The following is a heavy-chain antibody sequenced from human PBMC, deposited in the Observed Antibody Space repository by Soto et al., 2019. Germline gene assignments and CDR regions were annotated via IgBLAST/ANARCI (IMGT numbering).Heavy chain of an antibody. Sequence: QVQLVESGGGVVQPGTSLRLSCAASGFSFSRYGMHWVRQAPGKGLEWVAIIWNDGIRKVYVDSVKGRFTISRDNSKNTVDLQLNSLRAEDTAVYYCARDDDNEANAFDYWGPGTLVTVSS. CDR2: IWNDGIRK. D-gene: IGHD1-26*01. V-gene: IGHV3-33*01. J-gene: IGHJ4*02. CDR3: ARDDDNEANAFDY. CDR1: GFSFSRYG.